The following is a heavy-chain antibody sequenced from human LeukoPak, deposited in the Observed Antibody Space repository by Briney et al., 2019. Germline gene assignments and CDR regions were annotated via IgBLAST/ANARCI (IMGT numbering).Heavy chain of an antibody. V-gene: IGHV3-13*01. CDR2: IGTAGDT. J-gene: IGHJ3*02. Sequence: GGSLRLSCAASGFTFSGYDMHWVRQATGKGLEWVSAIGTAGDTYYPGSVKGQFTISRDNSKNTLYLQMNSLRAEDTAVYYCAKAPMGDAFDIWGQGTMVTVSS. D-gene: IGHD2-8*01. CDR1: GFTFSGYD. CDR3: AKAPMGDAFDI.